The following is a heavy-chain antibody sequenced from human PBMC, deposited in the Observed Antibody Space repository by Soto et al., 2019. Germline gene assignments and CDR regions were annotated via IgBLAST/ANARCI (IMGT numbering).Heavy chain of an antibody. CDR2: ISSSSSYI. Sequence: GGSLRLSCAASGFTFSSYSMNWVRQAPGKGLEWVSSISSSSSYIYYADSVKGRFTISRDNAKNSLYLQMNSLRAEDTAVYYCARDELCSGGSCYRYFQHWGQGTLVTVSS. J-gene: IGHJ1*01. CDR3: ARDELCSGGSCYRYFQH. V-gene: IGHV3-21*01. D-gene: IGHD2-15*01. CDR1: GFTFSSYS.